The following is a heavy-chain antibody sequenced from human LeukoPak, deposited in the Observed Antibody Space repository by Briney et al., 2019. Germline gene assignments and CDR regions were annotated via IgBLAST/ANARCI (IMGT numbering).Heavy chain of an antibody. Sequence: GASVKVSCKASGYTFSGFYMHWVRQAPGQGLEWMGWMNPNSGDTKYAPKFQGRVTMTRDMSISTAYMEVNRLTSDDTAVYYCARAYYGSGSYQDTYYYYYMDVWGKGTTVTVSS. CDR1: GYTFSGFY. CDR2: MNPNSGDT. CDR3: ARAYYGSGSYQDTYYYYYMDV. D-gene: IGHD3-10*01. J-gene: IGHJ6*03. V-gene: IGHV1-2*02.